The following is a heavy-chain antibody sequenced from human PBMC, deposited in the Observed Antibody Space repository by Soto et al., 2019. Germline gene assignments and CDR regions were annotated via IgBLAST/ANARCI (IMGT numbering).Heavy chain of an antibody. Sequence: GGPLRLSCAASGFTFSSHAMSWVRQAPGKGLEWVSAISGSGGSTYYADSVKGRFTISRNNSKNTLYLQMNSLRAEDTAVYYCAKGRRVLLWFGESYNWFDPWGQGTLVTVSA. D-gene: IGHD3-10*01. CDR3: AKGRRVLLWFGESYNWFDP. CDR2: ISGSGGST. CDR1: GFTFSSHA. J-gene: IGHJ5*02. V-gene: IGHV3-23*01.